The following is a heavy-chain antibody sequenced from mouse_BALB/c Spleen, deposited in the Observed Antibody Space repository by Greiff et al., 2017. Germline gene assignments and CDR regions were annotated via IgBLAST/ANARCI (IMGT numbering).Heavy chain of an antibody. CDR1: GFTFSSFG. V-gene: IGHV5-17*02. Sequence: EVQLVESGGGLVQPGGSRKLSCAASGFTFSSFGMHWVRQAPEKGLEWVAYISSGSSTIYYADTVKGRFTISRDNPKNTLFLQMTSLRSEDTDMYYCARRVPYAMDYWGQGTSVTVSS. J-gene: IGHJ4*01. CDR3: ARRVPYAMDY. CDR2: ISSGSSTI.